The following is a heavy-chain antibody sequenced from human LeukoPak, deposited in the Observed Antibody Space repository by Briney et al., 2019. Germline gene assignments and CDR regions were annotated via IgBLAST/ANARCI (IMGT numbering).Heavy chain of an antibody. Sequence: PGGSLRLSCAASGFTFSRYDMHWVRQATGKGLEWVSGIGTAGDTYYAGSVKGRFTISRENAKNSLYLQMNTLRVEDTAMYYCASLDTAKQPLANHWGQGTLVTVSS. CDR2: IGTAGDT. CDR1: GFTFSRYD. V-gene: IGHV3-13*01. J-gene: IGHJ5*02. D-gene: IGHD5-18*01. CDR3: ASLDTAKQPLANH.